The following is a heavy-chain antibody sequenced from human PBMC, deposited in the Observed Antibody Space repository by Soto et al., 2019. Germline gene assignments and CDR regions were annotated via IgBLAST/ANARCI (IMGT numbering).Heavy chain of an antibody. CDR3: ATYYDGTGYNFDY. CDR1: GFTFSSYN. D-gene: IGHD3-22*01. V-gene: IGHV3-21*01. Sequence: GGSLRLSCAASGFTFSSYNMNWVRQAPGKGLEWVSSISYANTYVYYADSVKGRFTISRDNAKNSLYLQMDSLRAEDTAVYYCATYYDGTGYNFDYWGQGTLVTVSS. CDR2: ISYANTYV. J-gene: IGHJ4*02.